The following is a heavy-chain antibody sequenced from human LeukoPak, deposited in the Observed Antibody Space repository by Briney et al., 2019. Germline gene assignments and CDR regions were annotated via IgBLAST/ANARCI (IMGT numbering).Heavy chain of an antibody. CDR3: ARDNFADRYDFDY. CDR2: TYRTSKWFT. D-gene: IGHD3-16*02. CDR1: GDSVSSNRAA. V-gene: IGHV6-1*01. Sequence: PSQTLSLTCVISGDSVSSNRAAWSWIRQSPSRGLEWLGRTYRTSKWFTEYPESLKSRITINPDTSKNQFSLHLNSVSPEDTAVYYCARDNFADRYDFDYWGQGTLVTVSS. J-gene: IGHJ4*02.